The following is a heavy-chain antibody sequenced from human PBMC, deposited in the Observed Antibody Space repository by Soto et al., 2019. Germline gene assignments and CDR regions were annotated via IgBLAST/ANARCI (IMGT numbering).Heavy chain of an antibody. Sequence: GGSLRLSCSASGFALSSYAMHWVRQAPGKGLEYVSSISSNGISTYYADSVKGRFTISRDNSQNTLYIQMNSLRPDDTALYYCVKDGGFCTGGNCYSVARGGFDLWGQGTMVTVSS. CDR2: ISSNGIST. D-gene: IGHD2-15*01. CDR1: GFALSSYA. J-gene: IGHJ3*01. CDR3: VKDGGFCTGGNCYSVARGGFDL. V-gene: IGHV3-64D*06.